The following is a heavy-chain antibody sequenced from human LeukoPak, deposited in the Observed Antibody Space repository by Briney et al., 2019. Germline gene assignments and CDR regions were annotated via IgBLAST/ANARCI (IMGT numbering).Heavy chain of an antibody. D-gene: IGHD3-10*01. J-gene: IGHJ3*02. CDR3: ASGGEFRGSAFDI. CDR1: TYIFNKYY. V-gene: IGHV1-46*02. CDR2: INPTSGRT. Sequence: ASVKVSCTASTYIFNKYYIHWVRQASGRGLEWMGIINPTSGRTSYAQKFQARVTMTRDMSTNTMYMDLSSLKSEDTAVYYCASGGEFRGSAFDIWGQGTTVIVSS.